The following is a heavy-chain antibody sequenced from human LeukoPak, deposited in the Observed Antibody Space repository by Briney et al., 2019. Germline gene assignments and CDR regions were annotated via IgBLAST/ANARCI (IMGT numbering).Heavy chain of an antibody. J-gene: IGHJ4*02. CDR3: ATYDSWSCYNIAY. D-gene: IGHD3-3*01. Sequence: GGSLRLSCVVSGFTLSSRWMMWVRQAPGEGLEWMTNINRDGSEKNYVDSVKGRFTITRDNAENSLYLQMNSLKVEDSAIHYCATYDSWSCYNIAYWGQGTLVTVSS. V-gene: IGHV3-7*03. CDR1: GFTLSSRW. CDR2: INRDGSEK.